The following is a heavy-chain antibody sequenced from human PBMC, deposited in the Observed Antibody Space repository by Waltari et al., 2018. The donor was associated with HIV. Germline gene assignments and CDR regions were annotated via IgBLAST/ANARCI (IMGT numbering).Heavy chain of an antibody. V-gene: IGHV3-23*01. D-gene: IGHD4-17*01. Sequence: EVQLLESGGGLVLPGGSLRLSCVASGFTFNNYAMTWVRQAPGRGVEWVSTIGGSDGTTYYAESGKGRFTISRDNFKNTLYLQMNSLRAEDTAIYFCANTHDYGDYRPFDYWGPGALVTVSS. CDR3: ANTHDYGDYRPFDY. CDR2: IGGSDGTT. J-gene: IGHJ4*02. CDR1: GFTFNNYA.